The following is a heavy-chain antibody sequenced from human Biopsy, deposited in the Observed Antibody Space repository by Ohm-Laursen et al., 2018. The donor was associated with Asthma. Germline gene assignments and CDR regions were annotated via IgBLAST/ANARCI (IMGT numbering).Heavy chain of an antibody. CDR1: GTHFGSYN. Sequence: SLRLSCTASGTHFGSYNMHWARQAPGKGLEWVPVITFDGSTQHYGDSVKGRFTISRDNSKNMLFLQMNSLRAEGTAVYYCSRDTLGYYFDIWGQGTQVTVSS. J-gene: IGHJ4*02. D-gene: IGHD6-13*01. V-gene: IGHV3-30-3*01. CDR2: ITFDGSTQ. CDR3: SRDTLGYYFDI.